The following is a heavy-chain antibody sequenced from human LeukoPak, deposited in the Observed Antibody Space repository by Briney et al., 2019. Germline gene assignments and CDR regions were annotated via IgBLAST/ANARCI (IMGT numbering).Heavy chain of an antibody. V-gene: IGHV1-2*02. CDR3: ARDSITLPGIGWDY. D-gene: IGHD6-19*01. J-gene: IGHJ4*02. CDR2: INPSSGDT. Sequence: ASVKVSCEASGYTFTDYYVHWVRQAPGQGLEWMGWINPSSGDTKYAQKFQCRVTMTRDTSISTAYMELSRLRSDDTAVYYCARDSITLPGIGWDYWGQGTLVTVSS. CDR1: GYTFTDYY.